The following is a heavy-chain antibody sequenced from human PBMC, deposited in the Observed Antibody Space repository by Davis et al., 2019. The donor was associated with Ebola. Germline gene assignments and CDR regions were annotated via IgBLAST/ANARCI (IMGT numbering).Heavy chain of an antibody. J-gene: IGHJ4*02. D-gene: IGHD3-22*01. CDR3: ASLNYSDSSGLDY. Sequence: SETLSLTCTVSGGSISSGGYYWSWIRQHPGKGLEWIGYIYYSGSTYYNPSLKSRVTISVDTSKNQFSLKLSSVTAADTAVYYCASLNYSDSSGLDYWGQGTLVTVSS. CDR1: GGSISSGGYY. V-gene: IGHV4-31*03. CDR2: IYYSGST.